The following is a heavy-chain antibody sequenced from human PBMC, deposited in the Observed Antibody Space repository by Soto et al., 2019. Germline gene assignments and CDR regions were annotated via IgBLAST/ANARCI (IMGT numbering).Heavy chain of an antibody. CDR1: GFTVSSNY. D-gene: IGHD5-12*01. CDR3: HQGIYSRYDVTGNYYKGLDV. J-gene: IGHJ6*02. V-gene: IGHV3-53*01. Sequence: GGSLRLSCAASGFTVSSNYMSWVRQAPGKGLEWVSVIYSGGSTYYADSVKGRFTISRDNSKNTLYLQMNSLRAEDTAVYYCHQGIYSRYDVTGNYYKGLDVWGQGTKVTVSS. CDR2: IYSGGST.